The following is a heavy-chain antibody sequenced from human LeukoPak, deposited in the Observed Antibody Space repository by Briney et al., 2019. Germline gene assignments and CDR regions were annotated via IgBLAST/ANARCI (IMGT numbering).Heavy chain of an antibody. J-gene: IGHJ3*02. CDR1: GGSISSYY. D-gene: IGHD7-27*01. CDR2: IHSGGTT. Sequence: SETLSLTCTVSGGSISSYYWTWIRQPAGKGLEWIGRIHSGGTTNYNPSLKSRVTISVDTSKNQFSLKLSSVTAADTAVYYCARLSGDGSRDIWGQGTMVTVSS. V-gene: IGHV4-4*07. CDR3: ARLSGDGSRDI.